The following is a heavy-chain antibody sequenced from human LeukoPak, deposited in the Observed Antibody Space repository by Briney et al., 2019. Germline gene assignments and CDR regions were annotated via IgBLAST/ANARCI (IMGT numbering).Heavy chain of an antibody. CDR2: ISGSGDRT. J-gene: IGHJ4*02. D-gene: IGHD3-10*01. Sequence: GGSLRLSCAASGFTFSSSAMSWVRQAPGKGLEWVSTISGSGDRTYYADSVKGRFTTSRDNSKNTLFLHMNSLRAEDTAVYSCAKGYYGSGSYGWFDYWGQGTLVTVSS. CDR3: AKGYYGSGSYGWFDY. CDR1: GFTFSSSA. V-gene: IGHV3-23*01.